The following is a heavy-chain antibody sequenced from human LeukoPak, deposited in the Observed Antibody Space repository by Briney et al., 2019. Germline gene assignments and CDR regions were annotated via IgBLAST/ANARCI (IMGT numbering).Heavy chain of an antibody. V-gene: IGHV3-9*01. D-gene: IGHD3-22*01. Sequence: GGSLRLSCAASGFTFDDYAMHWVRQAPGKGLERVSGISWNSGSIGYADSVKGRFTISRDNAKNSLYLQMNSLRAEDTALYYCAKARDSSGYRDAFDIWGQGTMVTVSS. CDR3: AKARDSSGYRDAFDI. CDR1: GFTFDDYA. CDR2: ISWNSGSI. J-gene: IGHJ3*02.